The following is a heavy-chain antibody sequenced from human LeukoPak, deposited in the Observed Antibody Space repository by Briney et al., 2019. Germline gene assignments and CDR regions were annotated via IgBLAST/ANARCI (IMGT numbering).Heavy chain of an antibody. D-gene: IGHD6-13*01. CDR3: ARDGDSSSWNNIFDY. J-gene: IGHJ4*02. CDR2: INPNSGGT. CDR1: GYTFTGYY. V-gene: IGHV1-2*02. Sequence: ASVKVSCKASGYTFTGYYMHWVRQAPGQGLGWMGWINPNSGGTNYAQKFQGRVTMTRDTSISTAYMELSRLRSDDTAVYYCARDGDSSSWNNIFDYWGQGTLVTVSS.